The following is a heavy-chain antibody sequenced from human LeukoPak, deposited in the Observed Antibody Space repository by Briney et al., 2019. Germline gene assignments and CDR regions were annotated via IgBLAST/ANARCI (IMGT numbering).Heavy chain of an antibody. Sequence: ASVKVSCKASGYTFTSDGISWVRQAPGQGLEWMGGISAYNGNTNYAQKLQGRVTMTTDTSTSTAYMELRSLRSDDTAVYYCARDRAFSKYYDILTGYSPGDYWGQGTLVTDSS. CDR3: ARDRAFSKYYDILTGYSPGDY. D-gene: IGHD3-9*01. V-gene: IGHV1-18*04. CDR1: GYTFTSDG. CDR2: ISAYNGNT. J-gene: IGHJ4*02.